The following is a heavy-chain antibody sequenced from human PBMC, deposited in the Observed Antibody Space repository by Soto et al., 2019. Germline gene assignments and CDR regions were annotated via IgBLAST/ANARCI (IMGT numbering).Heavy chain of an antibody. V-gene: IGHV3-9*01. CDR3: AKGPRDLDAFDI. CDR1: GFTFDDYA. Sequence: EVQLVESGGALVQPDRSLRLSCAASGFTFDDYAMHWVRQPPGTGLEWVSGISWNSGSIDYADSVKGRFTISRDNAKNSLYLQMNSLRAEDTALYYCAKGPRDLDAFDIWGQGTMVTVSS. J-gene: IGHJ3*02. CDR2: ISWNSGSI.